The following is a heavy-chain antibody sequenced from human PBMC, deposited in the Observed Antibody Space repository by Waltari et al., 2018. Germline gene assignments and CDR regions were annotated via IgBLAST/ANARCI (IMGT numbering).Heavy chain of an antibody. J-gene: IGHJ3*02. Sequence: EVQLLESGGGLVQPGGSLRLSCAASGFTFSSYAMSWVRQAPGKGLGGVSAIRGSGGRTYYADSVKGRFTISRDNSKNTLYLQMNSLRAEDTAVYYCAIERTFGGDDYAFDIWGQGTMVTVSS. D-gene: IGHD2-21*02. CDR1: GFTFSSYA. V-gene: IGHV3-23*01. CDR3: AIERTFGGDDYAFDI. CDR2: IRGSGGRT.